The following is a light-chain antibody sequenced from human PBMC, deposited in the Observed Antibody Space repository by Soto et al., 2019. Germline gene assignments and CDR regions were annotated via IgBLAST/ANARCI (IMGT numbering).Light chain of an antibody. CDR3: QHYSTWLWT. J-gene: IGKJ1*01. V-gene: IGKV3-15*01. CDR1: QSVSSK. CDR2: GAS. Sequence: EIVMTQSPATLPVSPGERATLSCRASQSVSSKLAWYQQKPGQGPRLLIYGASSRATGIPARFSGSGSGTEFTLTISSLQSEDFAVYYCQHYSTWLWTFGQGTKVEIK.